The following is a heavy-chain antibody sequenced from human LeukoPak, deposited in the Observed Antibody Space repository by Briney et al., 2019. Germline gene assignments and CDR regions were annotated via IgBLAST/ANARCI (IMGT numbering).Heavy chain of an antibody. CDR2: VKKDGNQ. CDR3: ARGPDYGDRLDYFDY. Sequence: PGGSLRLSCAASGFTFTRHWMGWVRQAPGKGLEWVASVKKDGNQYSVDSVKGRLIISRDNARNSLSLQMNSLRVEDTAIYFCARGPDYGDRLDYFDYWGQGTLVTVSS. D-gene: IGHD4-17*01. CDR1: GFTFTRHW. V-gene: IGHV3-7*01. J-gene: IGHJ4*02.